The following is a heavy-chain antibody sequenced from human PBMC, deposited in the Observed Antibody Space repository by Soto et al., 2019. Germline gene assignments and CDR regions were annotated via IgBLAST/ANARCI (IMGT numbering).Heavy chain of an antibody. V-gene: IGHV3-30-3*01. CDR1: GFTFSSYA. CDR3: ARVPPPLSGYDYIDRDYYYYGMDV. Sequence: PGGSLRLSCAASGFTFSSYAMHWVRQAPGKGLEWVAVISYDGSNKYYADSVKGRFTISRDNSKNTLYLQMNSLRAEDTAVYYCARVPPPLSGYDYIDRDYYYYGMDVWGQGTTVTVSS. CDR2: ISYDGSNK. J-gene: IGHJ6*02. D-gene: IGHD5-12*01.